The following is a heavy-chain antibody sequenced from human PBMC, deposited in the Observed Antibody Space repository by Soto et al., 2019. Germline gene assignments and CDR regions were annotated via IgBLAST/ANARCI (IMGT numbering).Heavy chain of an antibody. CDR3: ARGWSGSYWGYYYYGMDV. CDR1: GGTFSSYA. J-gene: IGHJ6*02. D-gene: IGHD1-26*01. Sequence: SVKVSCKSSGGTFSSYAISWVRQAPGQGLEWMGGIIPIFGTANYAQKFQGRVTITADESTSTAYMELSSLRSEDTAVYYCARGWSGSYWGYYYYGMDVWGQGTTVTVSS. V-gene: IGHV1-69*13. CDR2: IIPIFGTA.